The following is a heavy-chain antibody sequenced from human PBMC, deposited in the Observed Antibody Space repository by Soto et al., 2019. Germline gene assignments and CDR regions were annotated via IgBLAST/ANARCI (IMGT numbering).Heavy chain of an antibody. CDR2: INQDGSEK. CDR1: GFTFSRYW. J-gene: IGHJ6*02. V-gene: IGHV3-7*01. Sequence: EVQLVESGVGLVQPGGSLRLSCAASGFTFSRYWMSWVRQVPGKGLEWVANINQDGSEKYHVDSVKGRFTISRDNAKNSLYLQMNSLRAEDTAVYYCASCVVSGWYPPTYYGMDVWGQGTTVTVSS. CDR3: ASCVVSGWYPPTYYGMDV. D-gene: IGHD6-19*01.